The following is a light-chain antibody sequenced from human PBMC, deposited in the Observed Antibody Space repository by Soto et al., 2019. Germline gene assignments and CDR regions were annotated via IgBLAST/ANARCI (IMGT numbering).Light chain of an antibody. CDR3: SSYTDRKSLV. Sequence: QSALTQSPSASGSPGQSVTISCTGTSSDIGGYNSVSWYQQHPGKAPKVMIYDVTKRPSGVPDRFSGSKSGNTASLTVSALQAEDEADYYCSSYTDRKSLVFGTGTKVT. V-gene: IGLV2-8*01. CDR1: SSDIGGYNS. J-gene: IGLJ1*01. CDR2: DVT.